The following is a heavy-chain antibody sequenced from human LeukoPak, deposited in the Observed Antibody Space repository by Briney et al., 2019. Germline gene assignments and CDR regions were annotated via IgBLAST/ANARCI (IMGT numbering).Heavy chain of an antibody. CDR2: IYSGGST. J-gene: IGHJ4*02. CDR3: ATDVIDSSGYYYVDY. Sequence: GGSLRLSCAASGFTVSSNYMSWVRQAPGKGLEWVSVIYSGGSTYYADSVKGRFTISRDNSKNTLYLQMNSLRAEDTAVYYCATDVIDSSGYYYVDYWGQGTLVTVSS. D-gene: IGHD3-22*01. V-gene: IGHV3-53*01. CDR1: GFTVSSNY.